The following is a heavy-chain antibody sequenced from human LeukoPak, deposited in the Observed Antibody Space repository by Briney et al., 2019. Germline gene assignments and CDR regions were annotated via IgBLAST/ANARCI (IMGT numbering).Heavy chain of an antibody. CDR1: GGSISSYY. CDR2: IYYSGST. V-gene: IGHV4-59*01. Sequence: PSETLSLTCTVSGGSISSYYWSWIRQPPGKGLEWIGYIYYSGSTNYNPSLKSRVTISVDTSKNQFSLKLSSVTAADMAVYYCARDIGSSGLDNWFDLWGQGTLVTVSS. J-gene: IGHJ5*02. D-gene: IGHD3-22*01. CDR3: ARDIGSSGLDNWFDL.